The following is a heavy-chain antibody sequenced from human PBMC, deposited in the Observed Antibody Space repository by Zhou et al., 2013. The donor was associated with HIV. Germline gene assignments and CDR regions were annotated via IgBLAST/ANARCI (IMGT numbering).Heavy chain of an antibody. CDR1: GGTFSSYA. CDR3: AGKGCSGGSCYSFGFDY. Sequence: QVQLVQSGAEVKKPGSSVKVSCKASGGTFSSYAISWVRQAPGQGLEWMGRIIPILGIANYAQKFQGRVTITADKSTSTAYMELSSLRSEDTAVYYCAGKGCSGGSCYSFGFDYWGQGTLVTVSS. J-gene: IGHJ4*02. D-gene: IGHD2-15*01. V-gene: IGHV1-69*04. CDR2: IIPILGIA.